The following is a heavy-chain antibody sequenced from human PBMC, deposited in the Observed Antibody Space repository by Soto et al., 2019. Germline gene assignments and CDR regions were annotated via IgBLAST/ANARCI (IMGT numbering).Heavy chain of an antibody. CDR1: GFTFSSYA. J-gene: IGHJ4*02. D-gene: IGHD2-15*01. CDR2: VSIGGST. CDR3: AKRRGAGGHFDY. V-gene: IGHV3-23*01. Sequence: SGGSLRLYCAASGFTFSSYAMGWVLQGLGKGLEWVAVVSIGGSTHYADSVRGRFTISRDNSKNTLSLQMNSLTAEDTAVYFCAKRRGAGGHFDYWGQGALVTVSS.